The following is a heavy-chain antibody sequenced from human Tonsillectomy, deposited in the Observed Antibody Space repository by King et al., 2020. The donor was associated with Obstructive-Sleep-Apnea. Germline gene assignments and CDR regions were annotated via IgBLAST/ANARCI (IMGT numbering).Heavy chain of an antibody. D-gene: IGHD5-18*01. CDR1: GGSISSGDYY. CDR3: AREDSYGYGGGYYFDY. Sequence: QLQESGPGLVKPSQTLSLTCTVSGGSISSGDYYWSWIRQPPGKGLEWIGYIYYSWSTYYNPSPKSRVTISVDTSNNHFSLKLSSVTAADTAVYYCAREDSYGYGGGYYFDYWGQGTLVTVSS. CDR2: IYYSWST. V-gene: IGHV4-30-4*01. J-gene: IGHJ4*02.